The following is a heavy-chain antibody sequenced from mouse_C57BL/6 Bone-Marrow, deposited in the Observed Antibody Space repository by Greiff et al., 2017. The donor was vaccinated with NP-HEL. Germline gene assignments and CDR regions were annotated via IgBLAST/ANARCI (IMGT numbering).Heavy chain of an antibody. J-gene: IGHJ3*01. CDR1: GFTFSSYG. CDR3: ARQYYGSSWAWFAY. CDR2: ISSGGSYP. D-gene: IGHD1-1*01. V-gene: IGHV5-6*01. Sequence: EVHLVESGGDLVKPGGSLKLSCAASGFTFSSYGMSWVRQTPDKRLEWVATISSGGSYPYYPDSVKGRFTISRDNAKNTLYLQMSSLKSEDTAMYYCARQYYGSSWAWFAYWGQGTLVTVSA.